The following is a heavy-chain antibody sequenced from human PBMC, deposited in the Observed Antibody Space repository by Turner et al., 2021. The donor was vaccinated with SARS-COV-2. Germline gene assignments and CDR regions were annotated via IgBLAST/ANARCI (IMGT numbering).Heavy chain of an antibody. V-gene: IGHV4-4*02. Sequence: QVQLQESGPGLVKPSGTMYLTCAVSGGSISNSNWWSWVRQPPGKGLEWIGEIDHSGSSNYNSSLKSRITKSVDKAKNQFSLKLSSVTAADTAVYYCARRYCSSFSCPNWFDPWGQGTLVTVSS. CDR1: GGSISNSNW. CDR2: IDHSGSS. J-gene: IGHJ5*02. D-gene: IGHD2-2*01. CDR3: ARRYCSSFSCPNWFDP.